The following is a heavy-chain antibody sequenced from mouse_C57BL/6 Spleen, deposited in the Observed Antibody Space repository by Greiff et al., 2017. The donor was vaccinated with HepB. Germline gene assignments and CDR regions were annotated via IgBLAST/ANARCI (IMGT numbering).Heavy chain of an antibody. D-gene: IGHD2-4*01. Sequence: QVQLQQPGAELVKPGSSVKMSCKASGYTFTSYWITWVKQRPGQGLEWIGDIYPGRGSTNYNEKFKSKATLTVDTSSSEAYMQLSSLTSEDSAVYYCARGGIYYDYDAGFAYWGQGTLVTVSA. CDR2: IYPGRGST. V-gene: IGHV1-55*01. J-gene: IGHJ3*01. CDR1: GYTFTSYW. CDR3: ARGGIYYDYDAGFAY.